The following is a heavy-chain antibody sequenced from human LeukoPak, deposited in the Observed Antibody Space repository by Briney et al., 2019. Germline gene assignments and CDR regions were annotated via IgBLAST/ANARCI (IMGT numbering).Heavy chain of an antibody. CDR3: ARGGRVTMVRGVTNWFDP. Sequence: SQTLSLTCTVSGGSISSGGYYWSWIRQHPGKGLEWIGYIYYGGSTYYNPSLKSRVTISVDTSKNQFSLKLSSVTAADTAVYYCARGGRVTMVRGVTNWFDPWGQGTLVTVSS. CDR2: IYYGGST. CDR1: GGSISSGGYY. V-gene: IGHV4-30-4*08. J-gene: IGHJ5*02. D-gene: IGHD3-10*01.